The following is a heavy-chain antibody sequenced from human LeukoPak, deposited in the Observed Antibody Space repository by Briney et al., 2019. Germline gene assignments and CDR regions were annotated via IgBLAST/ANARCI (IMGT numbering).Heavy chain of an antibody. V-gene: IGHV1-2*02. J-gene: IGHJ5*02. CDR1: GYTFTGYY. CDR3: ARNFPYYDILTGYTNWFDP. D-gene: IGHD3-9*01. Sequence: ASVKVSCKASGYTFTGYYMHWVRQAPGQGLEWMGWINPNSGGTNYAQKFQGRVTMTRDTSISTAYMGLSRLRSDDTAVYYCARNFPYYDILTGYTNWFDPWGQGTLVTVSS. CDR2: INPNSGGT.